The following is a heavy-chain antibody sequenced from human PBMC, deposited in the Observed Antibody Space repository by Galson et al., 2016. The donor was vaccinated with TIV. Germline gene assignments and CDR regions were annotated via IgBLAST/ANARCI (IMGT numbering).Heavy chain of an antibody. J-gene: IGHJ4*02. V-gene: IGHV1-69*06. Sequence: SVKVSCKASGGTFSNFVISWVRQAPGQGLEWMGSINSIFGTANYAQKFQGRVTITADTSTSTIYMELSSLISEDTAVYYCARGRGYYFGSGSSYFDYWGQGSLVTVSS. CDR3: ARGRGYYFGSGSSYFDY. CDR1: GGTFSNFV. D-gene: IGHD3-10*01. CDR2: INSIFGTA.